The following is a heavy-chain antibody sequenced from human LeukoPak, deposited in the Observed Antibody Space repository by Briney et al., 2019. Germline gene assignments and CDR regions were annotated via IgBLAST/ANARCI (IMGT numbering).Heavy chain of an antibody. V-gene: IGHV3-23*01. CDR2: IRGSGYYT. CDR3: AKDGSWGDYYFYFYMDV. D-gene: IGHD3-16*01. J-gene: IGHJ6*03. Sequence: PGGSLRLSCEVSGSGFTFGNFAMSWVRQAPGKGLEWVSGIRGSGYYTYYADSVKGRFTISRDNSKNTLYIQMNSLRAEDTAVYYCAKDGSWGDYYFYFYMDVWGKGTTVTVSS. CDR1: GSGFTFGNFA.